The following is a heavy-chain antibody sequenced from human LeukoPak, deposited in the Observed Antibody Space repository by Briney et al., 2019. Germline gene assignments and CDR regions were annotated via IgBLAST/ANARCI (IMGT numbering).Heavy chain of an antibody. J-gene: IGHJ2*01. CDR3: TTYSSNRYWYFDL. D-gene: IGHD6-13*01. CDR2: IRSKANSSTT. Sequence: GGSLRLSCAASGFTFSGSAMHWVRQASGKGLEWVGRIRSKANSSTTAYAASVKGRFTISRDDSKNTAYLQMHSLKTEDTAVYYCTTYSSNRYWYFDLWGRGTLVTVSS. V-gene: IGHV3-73*01. CDR1: GFTFSGSA.